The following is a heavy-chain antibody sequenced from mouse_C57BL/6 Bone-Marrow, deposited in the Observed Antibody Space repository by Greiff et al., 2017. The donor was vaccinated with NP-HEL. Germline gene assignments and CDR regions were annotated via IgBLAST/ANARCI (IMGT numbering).Heavy chain of an antibody. J-gene: IGHJ1*03. CDR2: IYPRSGNT. CDR1: GYTFTSYG. Sequence: QVQLKQSGAELARPGASVKLSCKASGYTFTSYGISWVKQRTGQGLEWIGEIYPRSGNTYYNEKFKGKATLTADKSSSTAYMELRSLTSEDSAVYVCAVIYYYGSSPTPYFDVWGTGTTVTVSS. V-gene: IGHV1-81*01. D-gene: IGHD1-1*01. CDR3: AVIYYYGSSPTPYFDV.